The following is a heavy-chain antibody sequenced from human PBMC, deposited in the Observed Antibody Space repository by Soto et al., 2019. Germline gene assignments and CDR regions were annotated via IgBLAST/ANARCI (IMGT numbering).Heavy chain of an antibody. D-gene: IGHD1-1*01. V-gene: IGHV4-31*03. Sequence: SETLSLTCTVTGGSMSGGDYYWTWIRQHPGKGLEWIGYINYRGSLYYNPSLKSRVSMSVVTSKNQFSLNLSSVTAADTAVYYCARELPQRQGRNMDVWGQGTTVTVSS. CDR1: GGSMSGGDYY. J-gene: IGHJ6*02. CDR3: ARELPQRQGRNMDV. CDR2: INYRGSL.